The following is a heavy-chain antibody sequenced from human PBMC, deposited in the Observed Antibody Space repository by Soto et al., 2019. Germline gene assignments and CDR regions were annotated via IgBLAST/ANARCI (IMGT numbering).Heavy chain of an antibody. CDR2: IPYDGSNK. CDR3: ARAYEGDYFDY. Sequence: GGALRLSCAASGFTFSSYAMHWVRQAPGKGLEWVAVIPYDGSNKYYADSVKGRFTISRDNSKNTLYLQMNSLRAEDTAVYYCARAYEGDYFDYWGQGT. J-gene: IGHJ4*02. V-gene: IGHV3-30-3*01. D-gene: IGHD3-16*01. CDR1: GFTFSSYA.